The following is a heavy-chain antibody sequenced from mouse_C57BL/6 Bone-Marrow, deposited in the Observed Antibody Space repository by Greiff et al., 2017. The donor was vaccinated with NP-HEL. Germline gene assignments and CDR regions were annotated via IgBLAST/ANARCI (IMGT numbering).Heavy chain of an antibody. J-gene: IGHJ4*01. D-gene: IGHD2-4*01. Sequence: EVKLVESGGGLVQPGGSLSLSCAASGFTFTDYYMSWVRQPPGKALEWLGFIRNKANGYTTEYSASVKGRFTIYRDNSQSILYLQVNALRAEDSATYYCARSIYYDYADDPFYAMDYWGQGTSVTVSS. CDR1: GFTFTDYY. CDR3: ARSIYYDYADDPFYAMDY. CDR2: IRNKANGYTT. V-gene: IGHV7-3*01.